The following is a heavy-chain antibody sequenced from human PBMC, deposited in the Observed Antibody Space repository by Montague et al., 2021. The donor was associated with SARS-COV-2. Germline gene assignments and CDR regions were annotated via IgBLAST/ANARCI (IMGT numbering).Heavy chain of an antibody. D-gene: IGHD2-21*02. J-gene: IGHJ2*01. CDR1: GDSVSSNIAT. CDR3: ARAYCGGDCYFYWYFDL. V-gene: IGHV6-1*01. CDR2: TYYRSKWYT. Sequence: CAISGDSVSSNIATWNWLRQSPSRGLEWLGRTYYRSKWYTDYAVSVNSRVIINPDTSNNRISLQLNSVTPEDTAVYYCARAYCGGDCYFYWYFDLWGRGTLVTVSS.